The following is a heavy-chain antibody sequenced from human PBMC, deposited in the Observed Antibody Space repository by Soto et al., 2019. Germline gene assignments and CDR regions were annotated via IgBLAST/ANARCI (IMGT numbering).Heavy chain of an antibody. V-gene: IGHV5-51*01. J-gene: IGHJ6*02. D-gene: IGHD1-7*01. CDR2: IYPGDSDT. Sequence: PGESLKISCKGSGYSFTSYWIGWVRQMPGKGLEWMGIIYPGDSDTRYSPTIQGQETISADKSISTAYLQWSSLKASDTAMKNCVRLASWTGTTGYYYGMDVWGQGTTVTVSS. CDR3: VRLASWTGTTGYYYGMDV. CDR1: GYSFTSYW.